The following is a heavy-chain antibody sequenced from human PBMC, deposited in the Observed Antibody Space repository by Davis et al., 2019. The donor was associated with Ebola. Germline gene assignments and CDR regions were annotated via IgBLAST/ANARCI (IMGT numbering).Heavy chain of an antibody. J-gene: IGHJ6*02. Sequence: GGSLRLSCAASGFTFSSYAMSWVRQAPGKGLEWVSAISGSGGSTYYADSVKGRFTISRDNSKNTLYLQMNSLRAEDTAVYYCAKGRYGSGKRGMDVWGQGTTVIVSS. CDR1: GFTFSSYA. CDR3: AKGRYGSGKRGMDV. CDR2: ISGSGGST. D-gene: IGHD3-10*01. V-gene: IGHV3-23*01.